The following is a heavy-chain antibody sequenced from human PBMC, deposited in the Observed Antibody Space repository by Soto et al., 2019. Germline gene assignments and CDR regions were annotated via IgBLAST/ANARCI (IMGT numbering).Heavy chain of an antibody. CDR1: GFTFSSYA. V-gene: IGHV3-30-3*01. Sequence: QVQLVESGGGVVQPGRSLRLSCAASGFTFSSYAMHWVRQAPGKGLEWVAVISYDGSNKYYADSVKGRFTISRDNSKNTLYLQMNSLRAEATAVYYCARGPGGYTGSNWFDPWGQGTLVTVSS. J-gene: IGHJ5*02. D-gene: IGHD2-2*02. CDR2: ISYDGSNK. CDR3: ARGPGGYTGSNWFDP.